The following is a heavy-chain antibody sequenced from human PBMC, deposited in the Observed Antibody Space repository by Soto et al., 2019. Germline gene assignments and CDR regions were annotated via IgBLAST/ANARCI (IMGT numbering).Heavy chain of an antibody. J-gene: IGHJ4*02. CDR2: ISGSGGQT. CDR1: GFTFSSDA. V-gene: IGHV3-23*01. Sequence: EVHLLESGGGLVQPGGSLTLACATSGFTFSSDALNWVRQSPEKGLEWISGISGSGGQTYYADSIKGRFTVSRDNSKSTLFLHLSGLRAEDAAVYHCVKSPRSCYEPPWDYWGLGTLVTVSS. D-gene: IGHD5-12*01. CDR3: VKSPRSCYEPPWDY.